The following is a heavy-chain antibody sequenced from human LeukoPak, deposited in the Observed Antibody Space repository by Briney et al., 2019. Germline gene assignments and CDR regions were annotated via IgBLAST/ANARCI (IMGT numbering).Heavy chain of an antibody. CDR3: ARATVGTVEFDQ. CDR2: MHYSGST. J-gene: IGHJ4*02. D-gene: IGHD5-12*01. CDR1: GGSISSAGHY. V-gene: IGHV4-39*07. Sequence: SETLSLTCTVSGGSISSAGHYWGWIRQPPGKGLEWIGSMHYSGSTYYNPSLKSRVTISVDTSKNQFSLKLHSMTAADSAVYYCARATVGTVEFDQWGQGTQDTVSS.